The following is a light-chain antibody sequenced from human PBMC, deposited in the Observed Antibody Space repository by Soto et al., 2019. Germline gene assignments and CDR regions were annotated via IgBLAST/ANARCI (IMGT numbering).Light chain of an antibody. CDR2: GNS. CDR3: QSYDSSLSAYV. J-gene: IGLJ1*01. V-gene: IGLV1-40*01. Sequence: QPVLAQPPSGSGAPGQKVNISCTGSSYNIGAGYDLHWYQQLPGTAPKLLLYGNSNRPSGVPDRCSGSKSGTSASLDITGLQAEDEADYYCQSYDSSLSAYVFGTGTKGTVL. CDR1: SYNIGAGYD.